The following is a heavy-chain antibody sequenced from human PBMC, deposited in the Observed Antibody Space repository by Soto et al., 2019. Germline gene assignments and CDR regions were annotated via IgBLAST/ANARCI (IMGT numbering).Heavy chain of an antibody. Sequence: SETLSLTCTVYGGSLTTYYWSWIRQPPGKRLEWIGYIYYSGSTKYNPSLESRVTMSIDTSKNQFSLHLTSVTAADTAFYYCVRGFYDSRGYSATFDSWGQGTLVTVSS. CDR1: GGSLTTYY. V-gene: IGHV4-59*01. CDR3: VRGFYDSRGYSATFDS. D-gene: IGHD3-22*01. J-gene: IGHJ4*02. CDR2: IYYSGST.